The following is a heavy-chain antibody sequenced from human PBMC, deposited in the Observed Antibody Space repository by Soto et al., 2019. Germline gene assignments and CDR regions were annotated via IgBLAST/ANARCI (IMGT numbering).Heavy chain of an antibody. J-gene: IGHJ4*02. CDR2: ISYDGSNK. D-gene: IGHD2-21*02. Sequence: GGSLRLSCAASGFTFSSYGMHWVRQAPGKGLGWVAVISYDGSNKYYADSVKGRFTISRDNSKNTLYLQMNSLRAEDTAVYYCARDRGSGVSGGDYAPDYWGQGALVTVSS. CDR3: ARDRGSGVSGGDYAPDY. V-gene: IGHV3-30*03. CDR1: GFTFSSYG.